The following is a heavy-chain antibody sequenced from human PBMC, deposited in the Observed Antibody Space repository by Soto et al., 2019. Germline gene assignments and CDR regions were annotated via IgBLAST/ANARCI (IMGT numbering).Heavy chain of an antibody. D-gene: IGHD5-12*01. J-gene: IGHJ4*02. CDR3: AREKGYISGPKNFDY. CDR1: GASISRGDYL. V-gene: IGHV4-30-4*01. CDR2: IYDSGSS. Sequence: NPSETLSLTCTVSGASISRGDYLWSWIRQSPGKGLEWIGYIYDSGSSYYNPSLQSRVTMSVDTSKNQFSLKLSSVTAADTAVYYCAREKGYISGPKNFDYWGQGTLVTVSS.